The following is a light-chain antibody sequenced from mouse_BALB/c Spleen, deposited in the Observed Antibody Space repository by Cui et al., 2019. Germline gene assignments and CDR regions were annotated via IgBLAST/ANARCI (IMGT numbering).Light chain of an antibody. V-gene: IGKV4-55*01. CDR1: SSVSY. Sequence: QIVLTQSPAIMSASPGEKVTMTCSASSSVSYMYWYQQKPGSSPRLLIYDTSNLASGVPGRFSGSGSGTSYSLTISRMEAEDAATYYCQQWSSYPRAFGSGTKLEIK. J-gene: IGKJ4*01. CDR3: QQWSSYPRA. CDR2: DTS.